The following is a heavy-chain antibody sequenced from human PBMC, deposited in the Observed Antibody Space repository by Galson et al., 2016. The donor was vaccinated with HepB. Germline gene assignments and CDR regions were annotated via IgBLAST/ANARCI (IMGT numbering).Heavy chain of an antibody. D-gene: IGHD3-10*01. V-gene: IGHV4-59*12. Sequence: SETLSLTCTVSGGSISSDYWSWIRQPPGKGLEYIGYIHYSGSTNYNPHLKSRVSISVDPSKNQFSLKMNSVTAADTAVYYCARGLFLRRSGRDGYYGMDVWGQGTTVTVSS. CDR3: ARGLFLRRSGRDGYYGMDV. CDR1: GGSISSDY. J-gene: IGHJ6*02. CDR2: IHYSGST.